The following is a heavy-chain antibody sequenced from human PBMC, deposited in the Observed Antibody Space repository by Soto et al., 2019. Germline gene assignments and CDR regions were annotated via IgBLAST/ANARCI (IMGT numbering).Heavy chain of an antibody. Sequence: QVQLQESGPGLVKPSQTLSLTCTVSGGSISSGGYYWSWIRQHPGKGLEWIGYIYYSGSTYYDQSLKSRVTISVDTSKNEFYLKLSSVTAADTAVYYCAREGYSMTSGYSSSWYWFDPWGQGTLVTVSS. D-gene: IGHD6-13*01. CDR2: IYYSGST. J-gene: IGHJ5*02. V-gene: IGHV4-31*03. CDR3: AREGYSMTSGYSSSWYWFDP. CDR1: GGSISSGGYY.